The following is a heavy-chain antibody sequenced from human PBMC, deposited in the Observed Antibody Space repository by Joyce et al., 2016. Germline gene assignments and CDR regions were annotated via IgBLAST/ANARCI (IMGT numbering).Heavy chain of an antibody. CDR2: ISGGGGRT. V-gene: IGHV3-23*01. D-gene: IGHD4-17*01. J-gene: IGHJ4*02. Sequence: EVQLLESGGGLVQPGGSLRLSCSASGFFFSAYTMTWVRQAPGKGLEWVSAISGGGGRTYYADAVKGRFTISRDNSKNTVYLQMSSLSAEDTAIYYCANLRAFDYWGQGTLVTVSS. CDR1: GFFFSAYT. CDR3: ANLRAFDY.